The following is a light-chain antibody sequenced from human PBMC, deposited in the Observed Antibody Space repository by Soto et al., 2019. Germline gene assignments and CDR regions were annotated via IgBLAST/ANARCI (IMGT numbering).Light chain of an antibody. J-gene: IGKJ1*01. CDR3: QQYQTYSRT. V-gene: IGKV1-5*03. CDR2: KAS. Sequence: DIQMTQSPSTLSASVGDRVTITCRASQSIGSWLAWYQHKPGRAPKLPIYKASAIEGGVPSRFSGSGSGTEFTLTISSLQPDDFATYYCQQYQTYSRTFGQGTKVDIK. CDR1: QSIGSW.